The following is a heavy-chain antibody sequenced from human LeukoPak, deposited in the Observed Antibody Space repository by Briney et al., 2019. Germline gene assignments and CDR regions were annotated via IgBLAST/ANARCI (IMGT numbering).Heavy chain of an antibody. CDR2: ISSTGDST. CDR3: AKDVIRGYNWFDP. J-gene: IGHJ5*02. Sequence: QPGGSLRLSCAASGFTFSSYAMSWVRQAPGKGLEWVSTISSTGDSTYYADSVKGRSTISRDNSKHTLYLQMNSLRAEDTAVYYCAKDVIRGYNWFDPWSQGTLVTVSS. CDR1: GFTFSSYA. D-gene: IGHD3-10*01. V-gene: IGHV3-23*01.